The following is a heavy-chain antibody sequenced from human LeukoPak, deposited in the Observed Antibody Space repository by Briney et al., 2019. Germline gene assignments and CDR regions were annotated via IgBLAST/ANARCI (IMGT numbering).Heavy chain of an antibody. Sequence: SQTLSLTCTVSGASTTTTTHYWSWLRQHPGKGPEWIAYIYYDAGAYYNPSLASRVTISLDSSANQFSLKLSSVTAADTAVYYCARQELRIAVPRGYFDYWGQGTLVTVSS. V-gene: IGHV4-30-4*08. CDR3: ARQELRIAVPRGYFDY. J-gene: IGHJ4*02. D-gene: IGHD6-19*01. CDR2: IYYDAGA. CDR1: GASTTTTTHY.